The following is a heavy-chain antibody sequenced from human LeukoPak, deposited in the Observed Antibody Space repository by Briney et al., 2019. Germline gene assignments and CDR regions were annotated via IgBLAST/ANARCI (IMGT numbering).Heavy chain of an antibody. CDR1: GFTFSSYA. D-gene: IGHD1-20*01. CDR3: ANGITGTKFDY. CDR2: ISGSGGST. J-gene: IGHJ4*02. V-gene: IGHV3-23*01. Sequence: GGSLRLSCAASGFTFSSYAMSWVRQAPGEGLEWVSAISGSGGSTYYADSVKGRFTISRDNSKNTLYLQMNSLRAEDTAVYYCANGITGTKFDYWGQGTLVTVSS.